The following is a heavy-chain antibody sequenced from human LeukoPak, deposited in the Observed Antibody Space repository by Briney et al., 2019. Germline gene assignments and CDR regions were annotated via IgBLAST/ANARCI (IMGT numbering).Heavy chain of an antibody. CDR2: INPNSGGT. CDR3: ARRVFGGRRYSWWFDP. Sequence: ASMKVSCKASGYTFTGYYMHWVRQAPGQGLEWMGWINPNSGGTNYAQKFQGRVTMTRDTSISTAYMELSSLRSEDTAVYYCARRVFGGRRYSWWFDPWGQGTLVTVSS. J-gene: IGHJ5*02. V-gene: IGHV1-2*02. D-gene: IGHD3-16*01. CDR1: GYTFTGYY.